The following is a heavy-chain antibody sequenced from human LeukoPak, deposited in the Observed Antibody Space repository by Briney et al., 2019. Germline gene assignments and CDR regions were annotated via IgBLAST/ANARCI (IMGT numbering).Heavy chain of an antibody. Sequence: APVKVSCKASGYTFTGYYMHWVRQAPGQGLEWMGWINPNSGGTNYAQKFQGRVTMTRDTSISTAYMELSRLRSDDTAVYYCASKGYYYDSSGYYYGDYWGQGTLVTVSS. D-gene: IGHD3-22*01. CDR1: GYTFTGYY. J-gene: IGHJ4*02. V-gene: IGHV1-2*02. CDR2: INPNSGGT. CDR3: ASKGYYYDSSGYYYGDY.